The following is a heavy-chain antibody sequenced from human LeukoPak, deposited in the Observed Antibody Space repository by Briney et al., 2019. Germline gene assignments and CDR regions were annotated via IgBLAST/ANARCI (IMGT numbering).Heavy chain of an antibody. J-gene: IGHJ4*02. D-gene: IGHD1-26*01. CDR3: ARDLAASGGAKDY. Sequence: SQTLSLTCAISGDSVSSKSAAWNWIRQPPSRGLEWLGRTYYRSKWYNDYAVSVKSRITINPDTSKNQFSLQLNSVTPEDTAVYYCARDLAASGGAKDYWGQGTLVTVSS. CDR1: GDSVSSKSAA. V-gene: IGHV6-1*01. CDR2: TYYRSKWYN.